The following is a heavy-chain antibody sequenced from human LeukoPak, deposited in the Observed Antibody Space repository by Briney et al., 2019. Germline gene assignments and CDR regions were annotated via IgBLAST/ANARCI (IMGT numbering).Heavy chain of an antibody. CDR1: GYTFTSYD. V-gene: IGHV1-8*01. D-gene: IGHD1-1*01. J-gene: IGHJ4*02. Sequence: GASVKVSCKASGYTFTSYDINWVRQATGQGLEWMGWMNPNSGNTGYAQKFQGRVTMTEDTSTDTAYMELSSLRSEDTAVYYCATLAGGYWGQGTLVTVSS. CDR2: MNPNSGNT. CDR3: ATLAGGY.